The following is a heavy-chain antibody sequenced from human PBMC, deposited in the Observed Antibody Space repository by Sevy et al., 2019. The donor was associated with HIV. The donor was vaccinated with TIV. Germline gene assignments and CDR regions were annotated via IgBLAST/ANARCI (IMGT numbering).Heavy chain of an antibody. V-gene: IGHV5-51*01. CDR1: GYSFTSHW. Sequence: GGSLRLSCQGSGYSFTSHWIGWVRHMPGKGLEWMGIIFPDHSDTRYSPSFQGRVTFSADKSINTAYLQWSSLKASDTAMYYCATSRSGYFDSSGYYIYWGQGTLVTVSS. CDR2: IFPDHSDT. J-gene: IGHJ4*02. CDR3: ATSRSGYFDSSGYYIY. D-gene: IGHD3-22*01.